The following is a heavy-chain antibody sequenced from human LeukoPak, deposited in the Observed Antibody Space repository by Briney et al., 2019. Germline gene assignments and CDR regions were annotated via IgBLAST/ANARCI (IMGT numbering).Heavy chain of an antibody. V-gene: IGHV4-39*01. CDR1: GGSISSSSYY. CDR2: IYYSGST. D-gene: IGHD3-3*01. Sequence: SETLSLTCTVSGGSISSSSYYWGWIRQPPGKGLEWIGSIYYSGSTYYNPSLKSRVTISVDTSKNQFSLKLSSVTAADTAVYYCARHVGCTYYDFWSGSNFDYWGQGTLVTVSS. J-gene: IGHJ4*02. CDR3: ARHVGCTYYDFWSGSNFDY.